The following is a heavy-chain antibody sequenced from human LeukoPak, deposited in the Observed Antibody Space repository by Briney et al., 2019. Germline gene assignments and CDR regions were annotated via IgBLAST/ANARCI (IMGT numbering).Heavy chain of an antibody. D-gene: IGHD3-10*01. V-gene: IGHV3-21*01. J-gene: IGHJ3*02. CDR2: ISSSSGYI. CDR3: ARGVSGSDAFDI. CDR1: GFSFSSYF. Sequence: GGSLRLSCAASGFSFSSYFMNWVRQAPGKGLEWVSSISSSSGYIYYADSVKGRFTISRDNAKSSLYLQMNSLSAEDTAVYYCARGVSGSDAFDIWGQGTMVTVSS.